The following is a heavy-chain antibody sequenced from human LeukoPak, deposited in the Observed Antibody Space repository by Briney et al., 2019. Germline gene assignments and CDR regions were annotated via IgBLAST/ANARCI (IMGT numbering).Heavy chain of an antibody. CDR2: IKQDGSEK. Sequence: PGGSLRLPCEASGFIFSTYWMSWVRQAPGKGLEWVADIKQDGSEKYYVDSVKGRFTISRDNAKNSLYLQMNSLRAEDTAVYYCARDRYCSGGSCYSIGYFDYWGQGTLVTVSS. CDR3: ARDRYCSGGSCYSIGYFDY. V-gene: IGHV3-7*01. J-gene: IGHJ4*02. CDR1: GFIFSTYW. D-gene: IGHD2-15*01.